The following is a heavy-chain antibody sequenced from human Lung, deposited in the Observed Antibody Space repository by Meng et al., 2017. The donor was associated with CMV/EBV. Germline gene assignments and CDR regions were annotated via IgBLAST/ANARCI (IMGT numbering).Heavy chain of an antibody. CDR1: GFTFSSYS. CDR3: ARDSSSSYYYNGMDV. Sequence: ESLKISXAASGFTFSSYSMNWVRHAPGKGLEWVSSISSSSSYIYYADSVKGRFTISRDKAKNSLYLQMNSLRAEDTAVYYCARDSSSSYYYNGMDVWGQGTMVTVSS. V-gene: IGHV3-21*01. J-gene: IGHJ6*02. D-gene: IGHD6-6*01. CDR2: ISSSSSYI.